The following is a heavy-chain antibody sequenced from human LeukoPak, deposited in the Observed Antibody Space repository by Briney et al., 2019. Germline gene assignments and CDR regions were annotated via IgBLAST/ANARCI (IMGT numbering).Heavy chain of an antibody. CDR3: ARDPSSRGSYFDDY. CDR2: IYTSGST. CDR1: GGSISSYY. V-gene: IGHV4-4*07. D-gene: IGHD1-26*01. J-gene: IGHJ4*02. Sequence: PSETLSLTCTVSGGSISSYYWSWIRQPAGKGLEWIGRIYTSGSTNYNPSLKSRVTMSVDTSKNQFSLKLSSETAADTAVYYCARDPSSRGSYFDDYWGQGTLVTVSS.